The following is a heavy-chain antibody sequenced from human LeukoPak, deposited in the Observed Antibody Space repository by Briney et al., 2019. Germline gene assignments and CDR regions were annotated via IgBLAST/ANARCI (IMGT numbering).Heavy chain of an antibody. CDR3: ARMTDYDFWSGNEDYFDY. J-gene: IGHJ4*02. CDR1: GYTFTSYA. V-gene: IGHV1-2*02. Sequence: ASVKVSCKASGYTFTSYAMNWVRQAPGQGLEWMGWINPNSGGTNYAQKFQGRATMTRDTSISTAYMELSRLRSDDTAVYYCARMTDYDFWSGNEDYFDYWGQGTLVTVSS. CDR2: INPNSGGT. D-gene: IGHD3-3*01.